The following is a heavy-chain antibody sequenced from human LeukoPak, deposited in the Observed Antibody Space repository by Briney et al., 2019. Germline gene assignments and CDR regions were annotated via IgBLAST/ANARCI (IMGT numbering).Heavy chain of an antibody. CDR2: MNPNSGNT. V-gene: IGHV1-8*01. D-gene: IGHD3-9*01. CDR1: GYTFTSYD. CDR3: ARDLGGYDILTGYYKDY. J-gene: IGHJ4*02. Sequence: GASVKVSCKASGYTFTSYDINWVRQATGQGLEWVGWMNPNSGNTGYAQKFQGRVTMTRNTSISTAYMELSSLRSEDTAVYYCARDLGGYDILTGYYKDYWGQGTLVTVSS.